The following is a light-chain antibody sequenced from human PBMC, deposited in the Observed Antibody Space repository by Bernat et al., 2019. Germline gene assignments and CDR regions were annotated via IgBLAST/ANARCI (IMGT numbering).Light chain of an antibody. CDR3: QVWDSSDPPNVG. CDR2: YDR. Sequence: SYVLTQPPSVSVAPGNTARITCGGSNIGSKSVHWYQQKPGQAPVVVISYDRDRPSGIPERFSGSNSGNTATLTISRVEVGDEADYACQVWDSSDPPNVGFGGGTKLTVL. CDR1: NIGSKS. V-gene: IGLV3-21*01. J-gene: IGLJ2*01.